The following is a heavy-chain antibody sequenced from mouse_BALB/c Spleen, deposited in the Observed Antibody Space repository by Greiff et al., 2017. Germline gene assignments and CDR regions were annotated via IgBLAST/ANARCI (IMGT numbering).Heavy chain of an antibody. J-gene: IGHJ3*01. CDR2: IRSKSNNYAT. Sequence: VQLQQSGGGLVQPKGSLKLSCAASGFTFNTYAMNWVRQAPGKGLEWVARIRSKSNNYATYYADSVKDRFTISRDDSQSMLYLQMNNLRTEDTAMYYCVRLGDYDGAWFAYWGQGTLVTVSA. D-gene: IGHD2-4*01. V-gene: IGHV10-1*02. CDR3: VRLGDYDGAWFAY. CDR1: GFTFNTYA.